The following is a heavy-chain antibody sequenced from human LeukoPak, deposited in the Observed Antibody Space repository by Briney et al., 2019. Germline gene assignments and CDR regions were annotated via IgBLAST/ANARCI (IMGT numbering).Heavy chain of an antibody. CDR3: ARSWDNTFDI. Sequence: GGSLRLSCAASGFTFSIYAMSWVRQAPGKGLEWVSVIYSGGSTYYADSVKGRFTISRDNSKNTLYLQMNSLRAEDTAVYYCARSWDNTFDIWGQGTMVTVSS. CDR2: IYSGGST. CDR1: GFTFSIYA. J-gene: IGHJ3*02. V-gene: IGHV3-53*01. D-gene: IGHD1-14*01.